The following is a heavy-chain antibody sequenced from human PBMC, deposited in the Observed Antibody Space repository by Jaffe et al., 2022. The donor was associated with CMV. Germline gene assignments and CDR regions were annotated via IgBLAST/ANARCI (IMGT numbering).Heavy chain of an antibody. V-gene: IGHV1-46*01. J-gene: IGHJ5*02. Sequence: QVQLVQSGAEVKKPGASVKISCKASGYTFSNYYMHWVRQAPGQGLEWMGIINPSGDTTRYAQKFQGRVTMTWDTLELSSLRSEDTAVYYCARGYSGAAWFDPWGQGTLVTVSS. CDR2: INPSGDTT. D-gene: IGHD5-12*01. CDR1: GYTFSNYY. CDR3: ARGYSGAAWFDP.